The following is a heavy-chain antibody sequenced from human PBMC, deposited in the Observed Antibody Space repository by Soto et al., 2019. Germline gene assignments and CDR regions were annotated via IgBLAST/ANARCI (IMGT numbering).Heavy chain of an antibody. D-gene: IGHD3-16*01. J-gene: IGHJ4*02. V-gene: IGHV3-30-3*01. CDR2: ISYDGSNK. Sequence: PGGSLRLSCAASGFTFSSYAMHWVRQAPGKGLEWVAVISYDGSNKYYADSVKGRFTISRDNSKNTLYLQMNSLRAEDTAVYYCASRRMGVFFDYWGQGTLVTVSS. CDR3: ASRRMGVFFDY. CDR1: GFTFSSYA.